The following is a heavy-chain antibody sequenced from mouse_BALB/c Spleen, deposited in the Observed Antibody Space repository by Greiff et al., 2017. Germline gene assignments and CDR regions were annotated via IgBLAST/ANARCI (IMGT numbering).Heavy chain of an antibody. D-gene: IGHD2-3*01. CDR2: IWTGGGT. V-gene: IGHV2-9-2*01. J-gene: IGHJ4*01. CDR3: VREIYSSVLYAMDY. CDR1: GFSLTSYD. Sequence: VKLMESGPGLVAPSQSLSITCTVSGFSLTSYDISWIRQPPGKGLEWLGVIWTGGGTNYNSAFMSRLSISKDNSKSQVFLKMNSLQTDDTAIYYCVREIYSSVLYAMDYWGQGTSVTVSS.